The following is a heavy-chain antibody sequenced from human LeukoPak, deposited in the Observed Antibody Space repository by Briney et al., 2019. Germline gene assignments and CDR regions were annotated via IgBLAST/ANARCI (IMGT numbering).Heavy chain of an antibody. V-gene: IGHV1-46*01. CDR3: ARLTLGRDSFEQSQVDYFDY. CDR1: GYTFTSYY. D-gene: IGHD3-9*01. Sequence: ASVKISCKASGYTFTSYYMHWVRQAPGQGLEWMGIINPSGGSTSYAQKFQGRVTMTRDTSTSTVYMELSSLRSEDTAVYYCARLTLGRDSFEQSQVDYFDYWGQGTLVTVSS. J-gene: IGHJ4*02. CDR2: INPSGGST.